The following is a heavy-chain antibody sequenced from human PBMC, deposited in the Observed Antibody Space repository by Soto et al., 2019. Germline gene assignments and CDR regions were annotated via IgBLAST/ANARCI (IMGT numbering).Heavy chain of an antibody. CDR2: LYYSERT. CDR3: ARRYGWNFDY. V-gene: IGHV4-59*08. D-gene: IGHD6-19*01. J-gene: IGHJ4*02. Sequence: PPEALFLTCIVFDVSISSYYWSWIRQPPGKGVEWIEYLYYSERTTDHPSLKRRVTLSVDTSKNQFSLKLSSVTAADTAVYYCARRYGWNFDYWGQGTLVTVSS. CDR1: DVSISSYY.